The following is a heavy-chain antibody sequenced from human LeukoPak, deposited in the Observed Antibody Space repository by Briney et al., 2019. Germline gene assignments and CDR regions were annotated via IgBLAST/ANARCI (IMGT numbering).Heavy chain of an antibody. V-gene: IGHV1-18*01. Sequence: SVKVSCKASGYTFTSYGISWVRQAPGQGLEWMGWISAYNGNTNYAQKLQGRVTMTTDTSTSTAYMELRSLRSDDTAVYYCARGGYFDWSPKSWFDPWGQGTLVTVSS. CDR2: ISAYNGNT. D-gene: IGHD3-9*01. CDR3: ARGGYFDWSPKSWFDP. J-gene: IGHJ5*02. CDR1: GYTFTSYG.